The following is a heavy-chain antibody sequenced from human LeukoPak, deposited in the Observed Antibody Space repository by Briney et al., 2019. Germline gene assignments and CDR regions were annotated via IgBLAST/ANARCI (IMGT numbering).Heavy chain of an antibody. CDR2: ISWNSGSI. Sequence: PGGSLRLSCAASGFTLDVYAMHWLRHSPGKGLEWVSGISWNSGSIVYGDSVKGRFTISRDNAKNSLYLQMNSLRAEDTALYYCAKDNRIGGYDWSLGYWGPGTLVTVSS. CDR3: AKDNRIGGYDWSLGY. D-gene: IGHD5-12*01. V-gene: IGHV3-9*01. CDR1: GFTLDVYA. J-gene: IGHJ4*02.